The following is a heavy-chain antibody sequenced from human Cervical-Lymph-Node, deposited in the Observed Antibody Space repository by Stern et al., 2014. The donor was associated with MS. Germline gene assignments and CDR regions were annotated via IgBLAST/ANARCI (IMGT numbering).Heavy chain of an antibody. CDR3: ARDSTTGMDV. V-gene: IGHV1-69*01. J-gene: IGHJ6*02. CDR1: GDTFSSYA. Sequence: VQLVESGAEVKKPGSSVKVSCKTSGDTFSSYAISWVRQGPGQGLEWIGGIVPIFGTANYAEKFQGRVTITTAVSTNTAYMELSRLGSDDTAVYYCARDSTTGMDVWGQGTTVTVSS. CDR2: IVPIFGTA. D-gene: IGHD1-1*01.